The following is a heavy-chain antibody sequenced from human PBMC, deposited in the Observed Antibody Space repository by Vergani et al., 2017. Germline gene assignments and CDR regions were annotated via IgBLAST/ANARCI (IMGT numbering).Heavy chain of an antibody. J-gene: IGHJ6*02. CDR2: IYHSGST. D-gene: IGHD2-21*02. Sequence: QVQLQESGPGLVKPSETLSLTCAVSGYSISSPYYWGWIRQPPGKGLEWIGSIYHSGSTYNNPSLKSRVTISVETSKNQFSLKLSSVTAADTAVYYCARHRGDNDRGGMDVWGQGTTVTVSS. V-gene: IGHV4-38-2*01. CDR3: ARHRGDNDRGGMDV. CDR1: GYSISSPYY.